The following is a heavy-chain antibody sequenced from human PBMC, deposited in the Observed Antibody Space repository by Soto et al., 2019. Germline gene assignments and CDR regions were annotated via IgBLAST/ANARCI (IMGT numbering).Heavy chain of an antibody. Sequence: QVQLQESGPGLVKPSQTLSLTCTLSGDPITSGGFYWTWIPQHPAKRLEWIGYIYYTGVTYYSPALKSRATRSVGTSKNHCSLNLSSVTAADTAMYYCGRDLRSRRSGRFDPWGQGNLVTGSS. V-gene: IGHV4-31*03. CDR1: GDPITSGGFY. CDR3: GRDLRSRRSGRFDP. J-gene: IGHJ5*02. D-gene: IGHD3-10*01. CDR2: IYYTGVT.